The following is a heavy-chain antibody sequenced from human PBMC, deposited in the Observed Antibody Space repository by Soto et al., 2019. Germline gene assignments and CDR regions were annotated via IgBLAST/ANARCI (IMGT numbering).Heavy chain of an antibody. Sequence: QVQLVESGGGVVQPGRSLRLSCAASGFTFSGYAMHWVRQAPGKGLEWVALTYYDGNNKYYADSVKGRFTISRDNSRNTALLQMNRLRAEDTAVYYLARRTGSGSSGVYEMDVWGQGTMVTVSS. J-gene: IGHJ6*02. D-gene: IGHD3-22*01. CDR2: TYYDGNNK. CDR3: ARRTGSGSSGVYEMDV. CDR1: GFTFSGYA. V-gene: IGHV3-33*01.